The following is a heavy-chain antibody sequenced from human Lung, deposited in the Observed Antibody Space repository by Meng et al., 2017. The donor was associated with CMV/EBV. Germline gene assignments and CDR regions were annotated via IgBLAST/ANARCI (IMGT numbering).Heavy chain of an antibody. J-gene: IGHJ4*02. Sequence: QMTLKESGPTMVKPXXXXKXTXTIXGSSHNSGGVAVGWIRQPPWKALDWLALIYWDDDKRYSPSLKSRLTVTKDTSKNQVVLTMTNMDPVDTATYYCAHVSSVNGRSLEWLFRFDYWGQGTLVTVSS. CDR2: IYWDDDK. CDR3: AHVSSVNGRSLEWLFRFDY. V-gene: IGHV2-5*02. D-gene: IGHD3-3*01. CDR1: GSSHNSGGVA.